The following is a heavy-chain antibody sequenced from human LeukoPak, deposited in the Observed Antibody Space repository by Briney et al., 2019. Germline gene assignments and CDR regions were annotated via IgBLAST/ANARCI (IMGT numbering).Heavy chain of an antibody. CDR1: GFTFSSYS. D-gene: IGHD1-26*01. V-gene: IGHV3-21*01. CDR3: AGLNDPSGIVGAPIDY. Sequence: SGGSLRLSCAASGFTFSSYSMNWVRQAPGKGLEWVSSISSSSSYIYYADSVKGRFTISRDNAKNSLHLQTNSLRAEDTAVYYCAGLNDPSGIVGAPIDYWGQGTLVTVSS. J-gene: IGHJ4*02. CDR2: ISSSSSYI.